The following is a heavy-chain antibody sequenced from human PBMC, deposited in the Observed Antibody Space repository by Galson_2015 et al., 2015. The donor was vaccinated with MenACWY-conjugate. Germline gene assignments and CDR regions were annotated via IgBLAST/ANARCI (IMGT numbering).Heavy chain of an antibody. D-gene: IGHD3-10*01. CDR2: INEDGGEK. V-gene: IGHV3-7*05. Sequence: SLRLSCAASGFIVSSYWTSWVRQAPGKGPEWVCNINEDGGEKYYVDSVKGRFTISKDNAKNSVYLQMNSLRAEDTAVYYCARARGFLDYWGQGTLVTVSS. CDR1: GFIVSSYW. J-gene: IGHJ4*02. CDR3: ARARGFLDY.